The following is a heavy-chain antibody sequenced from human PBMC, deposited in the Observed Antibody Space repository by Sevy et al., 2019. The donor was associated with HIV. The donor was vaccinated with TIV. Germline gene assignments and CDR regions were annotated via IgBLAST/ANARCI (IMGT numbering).Heavy chain of an antibody. J-gene: IGHJ4*02. Sequence: ASVKVSCKASGYTFTSYDINWVRQATGQGLEWMGWMNPNSGNTGYAQKFQGRVTMTRNTSLSTAYMELSSLRSEDTAVYYCASGGDAFTFGGEDYWGQGTLVTVSS. V-gene: IGHV1-8*01. D-gene: IGHD3-16*01. CDR2: MNPNSGNT. CDR1: GYTFTSYD. CDR3: ASGGDAFTFGGEDY.